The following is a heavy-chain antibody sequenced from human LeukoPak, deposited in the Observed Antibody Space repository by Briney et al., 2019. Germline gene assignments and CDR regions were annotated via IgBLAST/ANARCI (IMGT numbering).Heavy chain of an antibody. J-gene: IGHJ4*02. CDR2: ISYDGSNK. V-gene: IGHV3-30*03. CDR3: ARDSFYGGMGSLKYDY. Sequence: GRSLRLSCAASGFTFSSYGMHWVRQAPGKGLEWVADISYDGSNKYYADSVKGRFTISRDNSKNTLYLQMNSLRAEDTAVYYCARDSFYGGMGSLKYDYWGQGILVTVSS. CDR1: GFTFSSYG. D-gene: IGHD4-23*01.